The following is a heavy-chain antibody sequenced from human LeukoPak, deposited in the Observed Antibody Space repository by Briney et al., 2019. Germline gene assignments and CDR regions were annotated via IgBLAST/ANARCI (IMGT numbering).Heavy chain of an antibody. Sequence: GGSLRLSCAASGFTFSSYAMSWVRQAPGKGLEWVSAISGSGGSTYYADSVKGRFTISRDNYKNTLYLQMKRLRAEDTAVYYCAKVGIQLYYFDYWGQGTLVTVSS. CDR2: ISGSGGST. CDR3: AKVGIQLYYFDY. CDR1: GFTFSSYA. D-gene: IGHD5-18*01. V-gene: IGHV3-23*01. J-gene: IGHJ4*02.